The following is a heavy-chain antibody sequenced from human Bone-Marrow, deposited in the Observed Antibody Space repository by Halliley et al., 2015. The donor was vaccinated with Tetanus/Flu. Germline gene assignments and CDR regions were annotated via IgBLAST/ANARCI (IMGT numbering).Heavy chain of an antibody. D-gene: IGHD1-26*01. CDR3: ARDRTASYSFDY. CDR1: GDSISSGGYY. J-gene: IGHJ4*02. Sequence: TLSLTCTVSGDSISSGGYYWSWIRQPPGKGLEWIGYVFYNGNTNYNPSLKSRVTISLDTTNNQFSLKLNSVTTADTAVYYCARDRTASYSFDYWGQGTLVTVSS. CDR2: VFYNGNT. V-gene: IGHV4-61*08.